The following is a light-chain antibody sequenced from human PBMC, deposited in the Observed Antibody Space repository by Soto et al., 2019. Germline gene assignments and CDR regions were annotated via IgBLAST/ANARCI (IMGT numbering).Light chain of an antibody. CDR3: LQDYNYPQT. J-gene: IGKJ1*01. Sequence: AIQMTQSPSSLSASVGDRVTITCRASQGIRNDLGWYQQKPGKAPKLLIYAASRLQSGVSSRFSGSGSGTDFTLTISSLQPEDFATYYSLQDYNYPQTFGQGTKVEIK. CDR1: QGIRND. V-gene: IGKV1-6*01. CDR2: AAS.